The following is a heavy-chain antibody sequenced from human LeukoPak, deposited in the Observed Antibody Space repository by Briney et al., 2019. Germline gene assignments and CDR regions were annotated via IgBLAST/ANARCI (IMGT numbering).Heavy chain of an antibody. Sequence: SETLSLTCAVYGGSFSGYYWSWIRQPPGKGLEWIGEINHSGGTNYNPSLKSRVTISVDTSKNQFSLKLSSVTAADTAVYYCARTYDGSGYHYAFDYWGQGTLVTVSS. V-gene: IGHV4-34*01. CDR2: INHSGGT. CDR1: GGSFSGYY. J-gene: IGHJ4*02. D-gene: IGHD3-22*01. CDR3: ARTYDGSGYHYAFDY.